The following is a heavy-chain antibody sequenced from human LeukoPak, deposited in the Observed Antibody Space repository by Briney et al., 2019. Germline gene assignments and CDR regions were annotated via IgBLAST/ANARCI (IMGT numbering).Heavy chain of an antibody. V-gene: IGHV3-21*01. D-gene: IGHD2-2*01. CDR3: GRGKSPAAVDD. CDR1: RFSFDDYS. CDR2: ISSSSSYI. J-gene: IGHJ4*02. Sequence: PGGSLRLSCAASRFSFDDYSMHWVRQAPGKGLEWVSSISSSSSYIYYADSVKGRFTISRDNAKNTLYLQMNSLRVEDTALYYCGRGKSPAAVDDWGQGTLVTVPS.